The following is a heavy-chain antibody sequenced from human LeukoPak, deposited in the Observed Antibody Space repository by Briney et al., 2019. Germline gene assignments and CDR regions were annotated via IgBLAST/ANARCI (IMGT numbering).Heavy chain of an antibody. CDR1: GFTFSSYS. Sequence: PGGSLRLSCAASGFTFSSYSMNWVRQAPGKGLEWVSSITSSSSYIYYADSVKGRFTISRDNSKNTLYLQMNSLRAEDTAVYYCAKEQHTIAAAGDFDYWGQGTLVTVSS. J-gene: IGHJ4*02. CDR3: AKEQHTIAAAGDFDY. CDR2: ITSSSSYI. D-gene: IGHD6-13*01. V-gene: IGHV3-21*04.